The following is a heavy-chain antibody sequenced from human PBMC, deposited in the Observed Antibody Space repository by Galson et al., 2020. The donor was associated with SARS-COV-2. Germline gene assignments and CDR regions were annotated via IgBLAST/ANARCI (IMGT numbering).Heavy chain of an antibody. CDR1: GFTFSDYY. CDR3: ARDASVITFGVVIAQSYYYYYYGMDV. J-gene: IGHJ6*02. Sequence: TGGSLRLSCAASGFTFSDYYMSWIRQAPGKGLEWVSYISSSGSTIYYADSVKGRFTISRDNAKNSLYLQMNSLRAEDTAVYYCARDASVITFGVVIAQSYYYYYYGMDVWGQGTTVTVSS. V-gene: IGHV3-11*01. CDR2: ISSSGSTI. D-gene: IGHD3-16*02.